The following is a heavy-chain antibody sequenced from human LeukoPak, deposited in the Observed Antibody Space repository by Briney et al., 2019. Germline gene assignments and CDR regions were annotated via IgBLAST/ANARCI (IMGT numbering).Heavy chain of an antibody. J-gene: IGHJ4*02. D-gene: IGHD6-19*01. CDR3: AKRQHPSSGYYFDY. V-gene: IGHV3-23*01. CDR2: ISGSGGST. Sequence: GGSLRLSCAASGFTFSSYAMSWVRQAPGKGLEWASAISGSGGSTYYADSVKGRFTISRDNSKNTLYLQMNSLRAEDTAVYYCAKRQHPSSGYYFDYWGQGTLVTVSS. CDR1: GFTFSSYA.